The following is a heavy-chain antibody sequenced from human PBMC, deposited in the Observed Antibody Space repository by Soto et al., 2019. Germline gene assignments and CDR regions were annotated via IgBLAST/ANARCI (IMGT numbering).Heavy chain of an antibody. Sequence: GASVKVSCTASGYTFTSYDINWVRQATGQGLEWMGWMNPNSGNTGYAQKFQGRVTMTRNTSISTAYMELSSLRSEDTAVYYCARGRALAMVRGVFNWFDPWGQGTLVTVSS. V-gene: IGHV1-8*01. CDR2: MNPNSGNT. D-gene: IGHD3-10*01. CDR1: GYTFTSYD. CDR3: ARGRALAMVRGVFNWFDP. J-gene: IGHJ5*02.